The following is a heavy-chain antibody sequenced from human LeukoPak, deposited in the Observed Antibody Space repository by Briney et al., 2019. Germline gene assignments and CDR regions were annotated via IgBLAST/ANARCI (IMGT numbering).Heavy chain of an antibody. CDR2: ISSSGGST. V-gene: IGHV3-23*01. J-gene: IGHJ4*02. D-gene: IGHD3-22*01. CDR3: ARITSSGYYYGY. CDR1: GFTFSSYA. Sequence: GGSLRLSCAASGFTFSSYAMSWVRQAPGKGLEWVSAISSSGGSTYYADSVKGRFTISRDNSKNTLYLQMNSLRAEDTAVYYCARITSSGYYYGYWGQGTLVTVSS.